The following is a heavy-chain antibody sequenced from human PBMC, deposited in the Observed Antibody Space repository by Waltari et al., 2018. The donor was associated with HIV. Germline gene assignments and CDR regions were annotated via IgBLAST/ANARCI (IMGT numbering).Heavy chain of an antibody. CDR1: GITFDDSA. CDR2: ISWNSGDI. V-gene: IGHV3-9*01. Sequence: EVQLVESGGGSVQPGRYLRLSCTASGITFDDSAMPLVRQPPGKGLEWVSGISWNSGDIAYADAEKGRFTISRDNTKNSLFLQMNSVSVEDTALYYCVKDGASTIFGVLNGMDVWGQGTTVTVSS. CDR3: VKDGASTIFGVLNGMDV. D-gene: IGHD3-3*01. J-gene: IGHJ6*02.